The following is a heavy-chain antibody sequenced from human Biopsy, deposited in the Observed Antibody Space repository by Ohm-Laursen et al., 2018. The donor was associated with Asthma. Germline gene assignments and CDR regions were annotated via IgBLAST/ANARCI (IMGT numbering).Heavy chain of an antibody. CDR3: SRDTLGYYFDI. D-gene: IGHD6-13*01. CDR1: GTHFGSYN. Sequence: LGLSCTASGTHFGSYNMHWARQAPGKGLEWVAVITFDGSTQHYGDSVKGRFTISRDNSKNMLFLQMNSLRAEDTAVYYCSRDTLGYYFDIWGQGTQVTVSS. J-gene: IGHJ4*02. CDR2: ITFDGSTQ. V-gene: IGHV3-30-3*01.